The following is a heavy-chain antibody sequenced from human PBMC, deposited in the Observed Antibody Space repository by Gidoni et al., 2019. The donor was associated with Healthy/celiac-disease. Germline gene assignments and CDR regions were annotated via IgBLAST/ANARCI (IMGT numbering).Heavy chain of an antibody. CDR3: TTEGVITDFHILDV. CDR2: IKSKTDGGTT. D-gene: IGHD3-3*01. V-gene: IGHV3-15*01. Sequence: EVQLVESGGGLVKPGGALRLSCAASGFTFSNAWMSWVRQPPGKGLEWVGRIKSKTDGGTTDYAEPVKGRFTISRDDSKNTLYLQMNSLKTEDTAVYYCTTEGVITDFHILDVWGKGTTVTVSS. J-gene: IGHJ6*04. CDR1: GFTFSNAW.